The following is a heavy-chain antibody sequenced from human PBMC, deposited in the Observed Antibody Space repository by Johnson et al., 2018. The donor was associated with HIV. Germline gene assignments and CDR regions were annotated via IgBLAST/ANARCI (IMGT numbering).Heavy chain of an antibody. Sequence: QVQLVESGGALVQPGRSPRLSCAASGFTFSSYAMPWVRQAPGKGLEWVAVISYDGSNKYYADSVKGRFTISSDNSKNTMYMQMNSLRAEDTALYYCAREYYDSSGYYYGGVSAFDIWGQGTMVTVSS. D-gene: IGHD3-22*01. CDR3: AREYYDSSGYYYGGVSAFDI. CDR2: ISYDGSNK. V-gene: IGHV3-30-3*01. CDR1: GFTFSSYA. J-gene: IGHJ3*02.